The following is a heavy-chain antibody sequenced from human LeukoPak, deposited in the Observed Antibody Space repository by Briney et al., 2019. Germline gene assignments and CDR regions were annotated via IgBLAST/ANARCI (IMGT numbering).Heavy chain of an antibody. CDR1: GFTFDNYA. Sequence: GGSLRLSCVASGFTFDNYAMSWVRQAPGKGLEWVSTIGAGGENTYYADSVQGRFTISRDNSKSTLCLQMNSLRAEDTAVYYCAKQLGYCSDGSCYFPYWGQGTLVTVSS. J-gene: IGHJ4*02. CDR2: IGAGGENT. CDR3: AKQLGYCSDGSCYFPY. V-gene: IGHV3-23*01. D-gene: IGHD2-15*01.